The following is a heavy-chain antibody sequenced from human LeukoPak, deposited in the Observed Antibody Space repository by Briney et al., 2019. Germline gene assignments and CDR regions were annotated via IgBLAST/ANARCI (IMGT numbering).Heavy chain of an antibody. Sequence: GGSLRLSCAASGFTFSSYVMSWVRQAPGKGLEWVSTITGSGDNTYYADPVKGRFTISRDNSKNTMYLQMNSLRVEDTAVYFCAKDLNSDYYDSRGYYAYFDYWGQGTLVTASS. CDR3: AKDLNSDYYDSRGYYAYFDY. J-gene: IGHJ4*02. CDR2: ITGSGDNT. V-gene: IGHV3-23*01. D-gene: IGHD3-22*01. CDR1: GFTFSSYV.